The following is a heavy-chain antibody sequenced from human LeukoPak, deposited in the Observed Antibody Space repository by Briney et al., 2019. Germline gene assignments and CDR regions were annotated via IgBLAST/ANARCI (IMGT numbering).Heavy chain of an antibody. V-gene: IGHV4-34*01. CDR3: ASGVTTFGGVIVY. CDR1: GGSFSGYY. CDR2: INHSGST. Sequence: PSETLSLTCAVYGGSFSGYYWSWIRQPPGKGLEWIGEINHSGSTNYNPSLKSRVTISVDTSKNQFSLKLSSVTAADTAVYYCASGVTTFGGVIVYWGQGTLVTVSS. D-gene: IGHD3-16*02. J-gene: IGHJ4*02.